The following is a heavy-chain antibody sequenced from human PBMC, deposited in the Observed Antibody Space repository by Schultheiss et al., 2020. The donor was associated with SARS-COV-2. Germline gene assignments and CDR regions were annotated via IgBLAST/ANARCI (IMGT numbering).Heavy chain of an antibody. J-gene: IGHJ5*02. CDR3: ARGYSYVYVIGWIDP. CDR1: GGSFSGYY. Sequence: SETLSLTCAVYGGSFSGYYWSWIRQPPGKGLEWIGEIYHSGSTNYNPSLKSRVTISVDSSKNQFSLKLNSVTAADTAVYYCARGYSYVYVIGWIDPWGQGTLVTVSS. CDR2: IYHSGST. D-gene: IGHD5-18*01. V-gene: IGHV4-34*01.